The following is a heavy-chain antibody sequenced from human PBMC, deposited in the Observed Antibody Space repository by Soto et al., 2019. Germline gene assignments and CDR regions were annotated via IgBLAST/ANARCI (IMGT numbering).Heavy chain of an antibody. D-gene: IGHD2-15*01. CDR1: GFLFRSYA. CDR3: ARDRGCSGGICYRDLGY. J-gene: IGHJ4*02. V-gene: IGHV3-21*01. Sequence: PGGSLRLSCAGSGFLFRSYAMSWVRQAPGKGLEWVSAISDSGDYTYYADSVKGRFTISRDNAKNSLYLHMNSLSAEDTAVYYCARDRGCSGGICYRDLGYWGQGT. CDR2: ISDSGDYT.